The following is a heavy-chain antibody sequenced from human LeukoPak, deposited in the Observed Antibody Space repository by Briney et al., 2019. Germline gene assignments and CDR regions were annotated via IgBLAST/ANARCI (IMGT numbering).Heavy chain of an antibody. CDR2: INPNTGGT. J-gene: IGHJ3*02. CDR3: ARPISTVVRRNAFDI. D-gene: IGHD4-23*01. CDR1: GYTFTAYY. Sequence: GASVKASCRTSGYTFTAYYMHWVRQAPGQGLEWMGWINPNTGGTNYAQKFQGRVTMTRDTSISTAYMELSRLRSDDTAVYYCARPISTVVRRNAFDIWGQGTMVTVSS. V-gene: IGHV1-2*02.